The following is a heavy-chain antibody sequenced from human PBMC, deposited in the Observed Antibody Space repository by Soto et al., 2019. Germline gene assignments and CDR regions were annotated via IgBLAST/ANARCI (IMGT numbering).Heavy chain of an antibody. CDR1: GFTFSSYS. CDR3: ARDLTIFGVVELDY. CDR2: IKQTGSEK. V-gene: IGHV3-7*01. Sequence: PGGSLRLSCSASGFTFSSYSMPWVRQAPGKGLEWVANIKQTGSEKYYVDSVKGRFTISRDDPKNTMYLQMNSLRAEDTAVYYCARDLTIFGVVELDYWGQGTLVTVSS. D-gene: IGHD3-3*01. J-gene: IGHJ4*02.